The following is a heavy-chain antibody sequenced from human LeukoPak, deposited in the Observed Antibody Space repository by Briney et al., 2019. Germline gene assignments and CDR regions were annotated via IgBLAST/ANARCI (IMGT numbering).Heavy chain of an antibody. V-gene: IGHV5-51*01. CDR2: VYPGDSDT. Sequence: GESLKISWKGSGYNFSTYWIGWVRQMPGKGLEWMGIVYPGDSDTRYSPSFQGQVTISVDKSISTAYLQWSGLKASDRAIYYCARRGPRSGSSGYRYFDLWGRGTLVTVSS. CDR3: ARRGPRSGSSGYRYFDL. D-gene: IGHD1-26*01. J-gene: IGHJ2*01. CDR1: GYNFSTYW.